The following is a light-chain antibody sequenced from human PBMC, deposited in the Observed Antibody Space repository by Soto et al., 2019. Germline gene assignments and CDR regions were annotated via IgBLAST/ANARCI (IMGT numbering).Light chain of an antibody. V-gene: IGLV2-14*01. Sequence: QSALTQPASVSGSPGQSITISCTGTSSDVGGYNYVSWYQQHPGKVTKLMIYDVSNRPSGVSTRFSGSKSGNTASLTISGLQAEDEGDYYCSSYTSSRAYVFGTGTKLNV. CDR2: DVS. J-gene: IGLJ1*01. CDR1: SSDVGGYNY. CDR3: SSYTSSRAYV.